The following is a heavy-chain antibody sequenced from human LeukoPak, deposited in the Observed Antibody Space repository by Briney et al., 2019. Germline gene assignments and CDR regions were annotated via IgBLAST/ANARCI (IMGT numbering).Heavy chain of an antibody. CDR1: GYTFTSYD. D-gene: IGHD3-22*01. CDR3: ARDQGYYDSLGFDY. J-gene: IGHJ4*02. Sequence: ASEKVSCKASGYTFTSYDTTWVRQAPGQGLEWMGWISAYDSYTNYAQKHEGRVSMTTDTSTSTAYMELRRLRSDDTAVYYCARDQGYYDSLGFDYWGQGTLVTVSS. V-gene: IGHV1-18*04. CDR2: ISAYDSYT.